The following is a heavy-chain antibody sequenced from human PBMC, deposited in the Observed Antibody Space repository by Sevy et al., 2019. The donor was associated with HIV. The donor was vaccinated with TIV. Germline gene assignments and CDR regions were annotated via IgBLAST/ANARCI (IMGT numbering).Heavy chain of an antibody. V-gene: IGHV3-33*01. Sequence: GGSLRLSCATSGFTFNSYGMHWVRQAPGKGLEWVALIWFDGSNKYYADSVKGRVTISRDIVKNTLHLQMNSLRAEDTAVYYCARDLEFYDYGDYGPAFTPDYWGQGTLVTVSS. D-gene: IGHD4-17*01. CDR2: IWFDGSNK. CDR1: GFTFNSYG. CDR3: ARDLEFYDYGDYGPAFTPDY. J-gene: IGHJ4*02.